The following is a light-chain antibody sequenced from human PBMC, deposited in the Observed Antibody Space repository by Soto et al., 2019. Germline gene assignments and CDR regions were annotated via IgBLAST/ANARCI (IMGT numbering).Light chain of an antibody. CDR2: DAS. CDR3: QQYDNWPPS. Sequence: ETVMAQSPATLSVSPGERATLSCRGSQTVDSRLAWYQQKPGQPPRPLIYDASTRATGISDRFRGSGSGTEFTLTISSLQSEDFAIYYCQQYDNWPPSFGQGTKVEIK. CDR1: QTVDSR. J-gene: IGKJ1*01. V-gene: IGKV3-15*01.